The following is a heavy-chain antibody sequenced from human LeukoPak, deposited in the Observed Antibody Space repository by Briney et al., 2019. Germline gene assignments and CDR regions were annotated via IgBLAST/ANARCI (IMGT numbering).Heavy chain of an antibody. J-gene: IGHJ3*02. D-gene: IGHD4-17*01. CDR1: GGSISSGSYY. V-gene: IGHV4-61*02. Sequence: TSETLSLTCTVSGGSISSGSYYWSWIRQPAGKGLEWIGRIYTSGSTNYNPSLKSRVTISVDTSKNQFSLKLSSVTAADTAVYYCARSPTVTTPNDAFDIWGQGTMVTVSS. CDR3: ARSPTVTTPNDAFDI. CDR2: IYTSGST.